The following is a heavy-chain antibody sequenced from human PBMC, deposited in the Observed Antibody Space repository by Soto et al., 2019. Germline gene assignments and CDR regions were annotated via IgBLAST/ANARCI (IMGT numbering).Heavy chain of an antibody. CDR1: GFTFSSYS. J-gene: IGHJ4*02. D-gene: IGHD4-17*01. Sequence: EVQLVEYGGGLVKPGGSLRLSCAASGFTFSSYSMNWVRQAPGKGLEWVSSISSSSSYIYYADSVKGRFTISRDNAKNSLYLQMNSLRAEDTAVYYCARWVTVTTSFDYWGQGTLVTVSS. V-gene: IGHV3-21*01. CDR2: ISSSSSYI. CDR3: ARWVTVTTSFDY.